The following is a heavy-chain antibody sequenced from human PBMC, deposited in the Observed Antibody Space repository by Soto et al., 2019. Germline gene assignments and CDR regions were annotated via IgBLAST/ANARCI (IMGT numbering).Heavy chain of an antibody. Sequence: GSLRLSCAASGFTFSSYGMHWVRQAPGKGLEWVAVISYDGSNKYYADSVKGRFTISRDNSKNTLYLQMNSLRAEDTAVYYCAKDCTTFGPSYGMDVWGQGTTVTVSS. J-gene: IGHJ6*02. CDR3: AKDCTTFGPSYGMDV. D-gene: IGHD3-3*01. V-gene: IGHV3-30*18. CDR1: GFTFSSYG. CDR2: ISYDGSNK.